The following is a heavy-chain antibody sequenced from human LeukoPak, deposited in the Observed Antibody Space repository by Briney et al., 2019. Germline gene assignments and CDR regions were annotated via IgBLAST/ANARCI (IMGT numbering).Heavy chain of an antibody. Sequence: PGGSLRLSCAASGFTFSSYALHWVRQAPNKGLGWVAIVSYDGSIKYYADSVKGRFTISRDNSKNTLYLQMNSLRAEDTAVYYCARDHYSSGPYYFDYWGQGTLVTVSS. CDR2: VSYDGSIK. CDR3: ARDHYSSGPYYFDY. D-gene: IGHD6-19*01. J-gene: IGHJ4*02. V-gene: IGHV3-30-3*01. CDR1: GFTFSSYA.